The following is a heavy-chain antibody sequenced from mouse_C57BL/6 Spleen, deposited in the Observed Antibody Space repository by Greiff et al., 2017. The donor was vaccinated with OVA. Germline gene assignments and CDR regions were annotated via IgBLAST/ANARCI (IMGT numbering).Heavy chain of an antibody. D-gene: IGHD2-3*01. CDR2: FHPYNDDT. J-gene: IGHJ1*03. Sequence: QVQLQQSGAELVKPGASVKMSCKASGYTFTTYPIEWMKQNHGKSLEWIGNFHPYNDDTKYNEKFKGKATLTVDKSSSTVYLELSRLTSDDSAVYYSARGRDGYAYWYFDVWGTGTTVTVSS. CDR1: GYTFTTYP. CDR3: ARGRDGYAYWYFDV. V-gene: IGHV1-47*01.